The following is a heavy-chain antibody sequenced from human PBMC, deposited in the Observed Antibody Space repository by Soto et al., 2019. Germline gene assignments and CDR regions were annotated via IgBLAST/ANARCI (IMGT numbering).Heavy chain of an antibody. D-gene: IGHD2-2*01. CDR2: FIPIFGAA. CDR1: GGTFSSYA. J-gene: IGHJ6*02. Sequence: QVQLVQSGAEVKKPGSSVKVSCKASGGTFSSYAISWVRQAPGQGLEWMGGFIPIFGAANYAQKFQGRVTITADEPTSPAYMELSSLRSEDTAVYYWARHVPAAGYYYGMDVWGQGTTVTVSS. V-gene: IGHV1-69*12. CDR3: ARHVPAAGYYYGMDV.